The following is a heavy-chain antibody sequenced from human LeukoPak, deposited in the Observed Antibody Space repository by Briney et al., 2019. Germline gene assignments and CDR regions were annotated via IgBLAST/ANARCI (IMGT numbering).Heavy chain of an antibody. CDR1: GYSFTSYW. D-gene: IGHD6-13*01. J-gene: IGHJ5*02. CDR3: ARARGSSWYLGWFDP. V-gene: IGHV5-51*01. CDR2: IYPGDSDT. Sequence: GESLKISCKGSGYSFTSYWIGWVRQMPGKGLEWMGIIYPGDSDTRYSPSFQGQVAISADKSISTAYLQWSSLKASDTAMYYCARARGSSWYLGWFDPWGQGTLVTVSS.